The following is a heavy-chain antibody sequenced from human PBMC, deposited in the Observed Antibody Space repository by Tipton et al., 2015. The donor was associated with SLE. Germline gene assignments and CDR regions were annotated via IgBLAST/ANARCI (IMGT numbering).Heavy chain of an antibody. Sequence: TLSLTCTVSDYAISSGYYWGWIRQPPGKGLEWIGSFYHSGKTYYNPSLKSRVTISVDTSKNQFSLKLTSVTAADTAVYYCARAVAGYYYYYGMDVWGQGTTVTVSS. D-gene: IGHD6-19*01. V-gene: IGHV4-38-2*02. J-gene: IGHJ6*02. CDR2: FYHSGKT. CDR1: DYAISSGYY. CDR3: ARAVAGYYYYYGMDV.